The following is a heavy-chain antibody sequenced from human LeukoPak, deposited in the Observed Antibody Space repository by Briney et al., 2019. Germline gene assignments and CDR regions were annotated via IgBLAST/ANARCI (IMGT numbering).Heavy chain of an antibody. J-gene: IGHJ3*02. CDR2: INPSGGST. Sequence: ASVKVSCKASGYTFTTYYMHWVRQAPGQGLEWMGLINPSGGSTSYAQKFQGRVTMTRDTSTSTVYMELSSLRSEDTAVYYCARGYCSSNSCYGADAFDIWGQGTRVTVSS. CDR1: GYTFTTYY. V-gene: IGHV1-46*01. D-gene: IGHD2-2*01. CDR3: ARGYCSSNSCYGADAFDI.